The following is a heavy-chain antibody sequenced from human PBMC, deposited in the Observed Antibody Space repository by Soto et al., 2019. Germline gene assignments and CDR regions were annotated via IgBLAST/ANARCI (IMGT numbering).Heavy chain of an antibody. CDR3: AHRRRLGSDWYTFDY. CDR2: INWDDDK. J-gene: IGHJ4*02. D-gene: IGHD6-19*01. V-gene: IGHV2-5*02. Sequence: QITLKESGPTLVKPTQTLTLTCTFSGFSLSTSGVCVGWIRQPPGKTLEWLTLINWDDDKRYNPSLKNRLTITKDTSKNQVVLTMTNMDPVDTATYSCAHRRRLGSDWYTFDYWGQGTPVTVSS. CDR1: GFSLSTSGVC.